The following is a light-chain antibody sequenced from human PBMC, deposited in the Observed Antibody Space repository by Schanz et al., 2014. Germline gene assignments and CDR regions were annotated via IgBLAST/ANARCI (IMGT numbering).Light chain of an antibody. CDR2: DVY. CDR3: CSYAGSYSPNWV. Sequence: QSALTQPASVSGSPGQSITISCTGTSSDVGAYNYVSWYQQHPGKAPKLMIYDVYNRPSGVPDRFSGSKSGNTASLTISGLQAEDEADYYCCSYAGSYSPNWVFGGGTKLTVL. V-gene: IGLV2-11*01. J-gene: IGLJ3*02. CDR1: SSDVGAYNY.